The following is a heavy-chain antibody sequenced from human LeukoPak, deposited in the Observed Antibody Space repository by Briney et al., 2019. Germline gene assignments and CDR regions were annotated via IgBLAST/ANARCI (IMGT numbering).Heavy chain of an antibody. V-gene: IGHV4-39*07. J-gene: IGHJ4*02. CDR3: ARFHSGRYYFDY. Sequence: SETLSLTCTVSGGSISSSSYYWGWIRQPPGKGLEWIGSIYYSGSTYYNPSLKSRVTISVDRSKNQFSLKLSSVTAADTAVYYCARFHSGRYYFDYWGQGTLVTVSS. D-gene: IGHD3-10*01. CDR1: GGSISSSSYY. CDR2: IYYSGST.